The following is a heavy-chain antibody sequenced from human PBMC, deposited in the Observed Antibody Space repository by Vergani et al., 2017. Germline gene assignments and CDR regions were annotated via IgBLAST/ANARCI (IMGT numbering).Heavy chain of an antibody. J-gene: IGHJ6*02. CDR1: GFTFSSYA. CDR3: TRRLGYCSGGSCYGYYGMDV. D-gene: IGHD2-15*01. Sequence: VQLVESGGGVVQPGRSLRLSCAASGFTFSSYAMHWVRQASGKGLEWVGRIRSKANSYATAYAASVKGRFTISRDDSKNTAYLQMNSLKTEDTAVYYCTRRLGYCSGGSCYGYYGMDVWGQGTTVTVSS. CDR2: IRSKANSYAT. V-gene: IGHV3-73*01.